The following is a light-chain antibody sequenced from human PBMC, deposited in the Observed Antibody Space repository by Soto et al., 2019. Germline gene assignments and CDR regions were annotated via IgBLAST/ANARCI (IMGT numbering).Light chain of an antibody. J-gene: IGLJ1*01. Sequence: QSALTQPASVSGSPGQSITISCTGTSSDVCGYNYVSWYQQHPGKAPKLMIYDVSNRPSGVSNRFSGSKSGNTASLTISGLQAEDEADYYCISYTSSSTYGFGTGTKVTVL. CDR2: DVS. CDR3: ISYTSSSTYG. CDR1: SSDVCGYNY. V-gene: IGLV2-14*01.